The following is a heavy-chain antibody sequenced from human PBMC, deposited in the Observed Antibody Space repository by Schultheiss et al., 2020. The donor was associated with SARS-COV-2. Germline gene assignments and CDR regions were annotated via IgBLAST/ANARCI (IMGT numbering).Heavy chain of an antibody. D-gene: IGHD6-19*01. CDR3: VKDGAASSGLVDTLFFDF. Sequence: GESLKISCVASGFSFGDYTMHWVRQTPGKGLEWVSLFSWDGVSIYYADSVWGRFTVSRDNSKSSLYLQMNSLRTEDTALYYCVKDGAASSGLVDTLFFDFWGQGTLVTVSS. V-gene: IGHV3-43*01. CDR2: FSWDGVSI. CDR1: GFSFGDYT. J-gene: IGHJ4*02.